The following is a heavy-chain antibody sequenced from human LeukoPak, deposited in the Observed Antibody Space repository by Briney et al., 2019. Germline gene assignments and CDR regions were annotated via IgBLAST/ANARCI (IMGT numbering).Heavy chain of an antibody. CDR3: ARSATRRYSYGYGASDY. V-gene: IGHV4-34*01. D-gene: IGHD5-18*01. CDR1: GGSFSGYY. Sequence: SETLSLTCAVYGGSFSGYYWSWIRQPPGKGLEWIAEINHSGSTNYNLSLKSRVTISVDTSKTQFSLKLSSVTAADTAVYYCARSATRRYSYGYGASDYWGQGTLVTVSS. CDR2: INHSGST. J-gene: IGHJ4*02.